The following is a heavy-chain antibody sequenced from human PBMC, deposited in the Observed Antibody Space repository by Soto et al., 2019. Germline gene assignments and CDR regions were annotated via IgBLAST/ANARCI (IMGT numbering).Heavy chain of an antibody. CDR1: GFRFSSYS. CDR3: VRGELLPYFFDY. CDR2: ISSGSSYI. D-gene: IGHD1-26*01. V-gene: IGHV3-21*01. J-gene: IGHJ4*02. Sequence: GGSLRLSCVASGFRFSSYSMNWVRQAPGKGLEWVSSISSGSSYIYYADSVKGRFTISRDNARNSLYLQMNSLRAEDTAVYFCVRGELLPYFFDYWGQGTLVTVSS.